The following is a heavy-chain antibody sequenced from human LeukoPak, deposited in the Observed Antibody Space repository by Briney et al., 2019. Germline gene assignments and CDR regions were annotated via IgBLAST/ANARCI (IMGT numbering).Heavy chain of an antibody. CDR2: INHSGST. CDR3: TRGYGRDGYNFDY. J-gene: IGHJ4*02. CDR1: GGSFSGYY. Sequence: SETLSLTCAVYGGSFSGYYWSWIRQPPGKGLEWIGEINHSGSTNYNPSLKSRVTISVDTSKNQFSLKLSSVTAADTAVYYCTRGYGRDGYNFDYWGQGTLVTVSS. V-gene: IGHV4-34*01. D-gene: IGHD5-24*01.